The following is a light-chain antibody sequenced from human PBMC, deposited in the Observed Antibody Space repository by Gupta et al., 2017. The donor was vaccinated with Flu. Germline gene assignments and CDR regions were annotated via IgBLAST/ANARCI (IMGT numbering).Light chain of an antibody. CDR3: QHYQYSRS. J-gene: IGKJ1*01. CDR1: QSVSRY. V-gene: IGKV1-5*03. Sequence: DTQMTQSPSPLAASVGDRVTITCRASQSVSRYLAWYQQKPGNGPKLLIYETSHLQSGVPSRFSGSGSGTEFTLTISSLQPDDFATYYCQHYQYSRSFGQGTKVEI. CDR2: ETS.